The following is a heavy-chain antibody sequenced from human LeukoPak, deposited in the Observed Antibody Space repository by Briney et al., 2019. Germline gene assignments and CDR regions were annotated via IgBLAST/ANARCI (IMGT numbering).Heavy chain of an antibody. CDR1: GFTFSSYG. CDR2: VSNDGNDK. Sequence: SGGSLRLSCAASGFTFSSYGMHWVRQAPGKGLEWVAVVSNDGNDKYYTDSVKGRFTISGDNSKNTLYLQMNSLRAEDTAVYFCAKVSVRFVYGYGYFDCWGQGTLVTVSS. V-gene: IGHV3-30*18. CDR3: AKVSVRFVYGYGYFDC. D-gene: IGHD5-18*01. J-gene: IGHJ4*02.